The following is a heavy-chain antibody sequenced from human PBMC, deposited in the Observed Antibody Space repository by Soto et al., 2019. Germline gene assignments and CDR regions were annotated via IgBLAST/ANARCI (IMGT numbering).Heavy chain of an antibody. CDR3: ARGPNVLRFLEWYHSYCYYGMDV. Sequence: ASVKVSCKASGYTFTGYYMHWVRQAPGQGLEWMGWINPNSGGTNYAQKFQGRVTMTRDTSISTAYMELSRLRSDDTAVYYCARGPNVLRFLEWYHSYCYYGMDVWGQGTTVTVSS. J-gene: IGHJ6*02. V-gene: IGHV1-2*02. D-gene: IGHD3-3*01. CDR1: GYTFTGYY. CDR2: INPNSGGT.